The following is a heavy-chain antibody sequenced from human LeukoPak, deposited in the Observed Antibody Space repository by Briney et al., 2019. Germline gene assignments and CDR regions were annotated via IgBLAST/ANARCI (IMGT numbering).Heavy chain of an antibody. CDR3: ARDIAAAGTGGFQH. Sequence: GASVKVSCKVSGYTLTELSMHWVRQAPGRGLEWMGGFDPEDGETIYAQKFQGRVTITADESTSTAYMELSSLRSEDTAVYYCARDIAAAGTGGFQHWGQGTLVTVSS. CDR2: FDPEDGET. V-gene: IGHV1-24*01. D-gene: IGHD6-13*01. CDR1: GYTLTELS. J-gene: IGHJ1*01.